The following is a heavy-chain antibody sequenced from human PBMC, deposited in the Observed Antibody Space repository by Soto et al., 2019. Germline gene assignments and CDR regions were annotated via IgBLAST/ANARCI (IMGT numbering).Heavy chain of an antibody. CDR3: ARSLTGFSVSDY. J-gene: IGHJ4*02. Sequence: SETLSLTCTVSGGSISSYYWNWIRQPPGKGLEWIGYVSYSGSTNYNPSLKSRVTISVDTSKSQFSLRLTFVTAADTAVYYCARSLTGFSVSDYWGQGTLVTVSS. CDR1: GGSISSYY. D-gene: IGHD3-9*01. CDR2: VSYSGST. V-gene: IGHV4-59*08.